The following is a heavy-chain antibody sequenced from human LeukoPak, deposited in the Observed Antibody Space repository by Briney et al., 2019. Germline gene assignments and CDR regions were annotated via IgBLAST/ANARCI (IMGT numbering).Heavy chain of an antibody. Sequence: PGGSLRLSCAASGFIFRSYCMNWVRQAPGKGLEWVSSISSSGSYIYHADSVKGRFTISRDNAKNLLYLQMNSLRAEDTAVYYCATERNSNFDYWGQGTLVTVSS. J-gene: IGHJ4*02. V-gene: IGHV3-21*01. D-gene: IGHD4-23*01. CDR1: GFIFRSYC. CDR2: ISSSGSYI. CDR3: ATERNSNFDY.